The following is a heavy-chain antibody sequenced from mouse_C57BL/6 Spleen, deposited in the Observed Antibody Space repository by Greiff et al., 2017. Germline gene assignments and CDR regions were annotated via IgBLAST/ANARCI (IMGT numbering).Heavy chain of an antibody. CDR2: IRNKANGYTT. V-gene: IGHV7-3*01. J-gene: IGHJ1*03. Sequence: EVQLVESGGGLVQPGGSLSLSCAASGFTFTGYYMTWVRQPPGKALEWLGFIRNKANGYTTEYSASVKGRFTISRDNSQSILYLQMNALRAEDSATYYCARLYGNYVGYFDVWGTGTTVTVSS. CDR1: GFTFTGYY. CDR3: ARLYGNYVGYFDV. D-gene: IGHD2-1*01.